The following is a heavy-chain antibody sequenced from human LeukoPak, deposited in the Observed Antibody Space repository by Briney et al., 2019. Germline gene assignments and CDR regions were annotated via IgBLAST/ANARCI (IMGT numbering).Heavy chain of an antibody. CDR3: AIGLRYIDWLLPNYIDY. V-gene: IGHV3-33*01. CDR2: IWYDGSNK. CDR1: VFTFSGVG. D-gene: IGHD3-9*01. J-gene: IGHJ4*02. Sequence: PGGSLRLSCVPSVFTFSGVGMHWVCQAPGKGLEWVSVIWYDGSNKYYADSVKGRFTISRDNSKNTLYLQMNSLRAEDRAVYYCAIGLRYIDWLLPNYIDYWGQGTLVTVSS.